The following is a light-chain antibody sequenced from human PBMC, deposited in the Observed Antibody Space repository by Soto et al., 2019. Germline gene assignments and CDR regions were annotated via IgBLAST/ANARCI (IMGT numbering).Light chain of an antibody. V-gene: IGKV3-15*01. CDR2: GAS. Sequence: VLTHSPATLSVSPGERATLSCRASQSVSSNLAWYQQKPGQAPRLLIYGASTRATGIPARFSGSGSGTEFTLTISSLQSEDFAVYYCQQRWTFGQGTKVDIK. J-gene: IGKJ1*01. CDR1: QSVSSN. CDR3: QQRWT.